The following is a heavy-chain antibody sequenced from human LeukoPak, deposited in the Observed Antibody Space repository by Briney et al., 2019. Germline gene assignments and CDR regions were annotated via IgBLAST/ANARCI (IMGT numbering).Heavy chain of an antibody. J-gene: IGHJ4*02. CDR3: ASRDGYNNPSDNGKAFDY. CDR1: GFTFSSYS. V-gene: IGHV3-21*04. D-gene: IGHD5-24*01. CDR2: ISSSSSYI. Sequence: GGSLRLSCAASGFTFSSYSMNWVRQAPGKGLEWVSSISSSSSYIYYADSVKGRFTISRDNAKNSLYLQMNSLRAEDTAVYYCASRDGYNNPSDNGKAFDYWGQGTLVTVSS.